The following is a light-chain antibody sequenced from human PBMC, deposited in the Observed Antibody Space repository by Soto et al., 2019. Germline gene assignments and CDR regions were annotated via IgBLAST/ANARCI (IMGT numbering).Light chain of an antibody. CDR3: GAWDSSLTGGV. CDR2: ENS. CDR1: SSNIGSDY. Sequence: QSVLTQPPSVSAAPGQKVTISCSGSSSNIGSDYVSWYQQLPGTAPKLLIYENSERPSGIPDRFSGSKSGTSATLGITGLKHGEEAGYYCGAWDSSLTGGVFGGGTKLTVL. J-gene: IGLJ2*01. V-gene: IGLV1-51*02.